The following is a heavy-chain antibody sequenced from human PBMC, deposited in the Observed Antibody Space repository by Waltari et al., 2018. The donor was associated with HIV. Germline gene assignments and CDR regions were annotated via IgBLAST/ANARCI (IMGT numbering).Heavy chain of an antibody. Sequence: QLQLQESGPGLVKPSETLSLTCTVSGGSISSSSYYWGWIRQPPGKGLEWIGSIYYSGSTYYNPSLKSRVTIAVDTSKNQFSLKLSSVTAADTAVYYCARTVVVVAATIDYWGQGTLVTVSS. V-gene: IGHV4-39*01. CDR3: ARTVVVVAATIDY. CDR1: GGSISSSSYY. D-gene: IGHD2-15*01. J-gene: IGHJ4*02. CDR2: IYYSGST.